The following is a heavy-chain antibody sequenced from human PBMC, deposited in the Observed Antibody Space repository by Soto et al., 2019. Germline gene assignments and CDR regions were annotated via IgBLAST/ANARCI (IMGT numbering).Heavy chain of an antibody. D-gene: IGHD3-10*01. CDR2: FDPEDGET. V-gene: IGHV1-24*01. Sequence: VASVKVSCKVSGYTLTELSMHWVRQAPGKGLEWMGGFDPEDGETIYAQKFQGRVTMTEDTSTDTAYMELSSLRSEDTAAYYCATPLYTMVRGEGDAFDIWGQGTMVTVSS. CDR3: ATPLYTMVRGEGDAFDI. CDR1: GYTLTELS. J-gene: IGHJ3*02.